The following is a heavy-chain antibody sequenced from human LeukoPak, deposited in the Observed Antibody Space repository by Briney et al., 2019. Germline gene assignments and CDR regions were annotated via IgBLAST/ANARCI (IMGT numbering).Heavy chain of an antibody. V-gene: IGHV3-53*01. D-gene: IGHD2-15*01. CDR1: GFTVNKNY. J-gene: IGHJ4*02. Sequence: PGGSLRLSCAASGFTVNKNYMSWVRQAPGKGLEWVSVIYRGDSTYYADSVKGRFTISRDNSKNTLYLQMNNLRAEDTAVYYCAGPGGYCSGGSCYGLFYWGQGTLVTVSS. CDR2: IYRGDST. CDR3: AGPGGYCSGGSCYGLFY.